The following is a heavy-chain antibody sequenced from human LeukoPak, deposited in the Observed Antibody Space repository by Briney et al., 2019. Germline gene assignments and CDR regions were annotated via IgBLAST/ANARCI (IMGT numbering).Heavy chain of an antibody. CDR1: GGTFSSYA. CDR3: ARDQWLVTNWFDP. CDR2: ISAYKGNT. Sequence: ASVKVSCKASGGTFSSYAISWVRQAPGQGLEWMGWISAYKGNTNYAQKLQGRVTMTTDTSTSTAYMELRSLRSDDTAVYYCARDQWLVTNWFDPWGQGTLVTVSS. D-gene: IGHD6-19*01. J-gene: IGHJ5*02. V-gene: IGHV1-18*01.